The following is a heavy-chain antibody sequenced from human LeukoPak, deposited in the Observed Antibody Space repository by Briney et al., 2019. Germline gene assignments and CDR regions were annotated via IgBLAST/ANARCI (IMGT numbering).Heavy chain of an antibody. V-gene: IGHV4-59*01. D-gene: IGHD1-26*01. CDR1: SGSISSYY. CDR2: IYHSGTT. J-gene: IGHJ4*02. CDR3: ARNIVGPRQVDY. Sequence: SETLSLTCTVSSGSISSYYWSWIRQPPGKGLEWIGYIYHSGTTNYNPSLKSRVTISVDTSKSRFSLKLSSVTAADTAIYYCARNIVGPRQVDYWGQGTLVTVSS.